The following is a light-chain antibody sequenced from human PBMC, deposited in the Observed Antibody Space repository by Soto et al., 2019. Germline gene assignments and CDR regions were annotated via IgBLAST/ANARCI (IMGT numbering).Light chain of an antibody. J-gene: IGKJ2*01. CDR3: QQYNNWPRQT. Sequence: EMVMTQSPATLSVSPGERATLSCRASQSVSSNLAWYQQKPGQAPRLLIYGASTRATGIPARFSGSGSGTEFTLTISSLQSEDFAVYYCQQYNNWPRQTFGQGTKLEIK. CDR1: QSVSSN. CDR2: GAS. V-gene: IGKV3-15*01.